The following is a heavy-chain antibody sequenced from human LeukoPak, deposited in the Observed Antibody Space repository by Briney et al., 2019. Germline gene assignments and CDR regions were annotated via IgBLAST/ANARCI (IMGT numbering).Heavy chain of an antibody. CDR2: INPSGGST. Sequence: ASVKVSCKASGYTFTSYYMHWVRQAPGQGLEWIGIINPSGGSTSYAQKFQGRVTMTRDMSTSTVYMELSSLRSEDTAVYYCARTVSGRWNFDYWGQGTLVTVSS. J-gene: IGHJ4*02. CDR1: GYTFTSYY. D-gene: IGHD6-19*01. V-gene: IGHV1-46*01. CDR3: ARTVSGRWNFDY.